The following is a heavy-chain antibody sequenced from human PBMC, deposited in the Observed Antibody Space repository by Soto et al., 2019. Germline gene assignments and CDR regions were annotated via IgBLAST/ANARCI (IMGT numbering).Heavy chain of an antibody. D-gene: IGHD6-19*01. CDR1: GFTFSTYA. CDR3: AKLAEAVAGTVYGY. Sequence: EVQLLESGGGLVQPGGSLRLSCAASGFTFSTYAMGWVRQAPGKGLEWVSAIGGRGGSTYYADSLKGRFTISRDNYKNTLYLQMNSLSAEDTAVYYCAKLAEAVAGTVYGYWGQGTLVTVSS. J-gene: IGHJ4*02. V-gene: IGHV3-23*01. CDR2: IGGRGGST.